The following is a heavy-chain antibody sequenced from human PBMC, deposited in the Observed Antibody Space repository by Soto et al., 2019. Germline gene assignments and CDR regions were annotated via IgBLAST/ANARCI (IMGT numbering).Heavy chain of an antibody. CDR1: GYTFTSYG. CDR3: ASIPDFWSGYRYWFDP. J-gene: IGHJ5*02. Sequence: ASVKVSCKASGYTFTSYGISWVRQAPGQGLEWMGWISAYNGNTNYAQKLQGRVTMTTDTSTSTAYMELRSLRSDDTAVYYCASIPDFWSGYRYWFDPWGQGTLVTVSS. CDR2: ISAYNGNT. V-gene: IGHV1-18*01. D-gene: IGHD3-3*01.